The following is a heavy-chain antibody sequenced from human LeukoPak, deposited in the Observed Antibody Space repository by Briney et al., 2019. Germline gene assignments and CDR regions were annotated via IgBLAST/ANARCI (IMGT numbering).Heavy chain of an antibody. CDR1: GFTFSGHA. Sequence: GGSLRLSCSASGFTFSGHAMHWVRQAPGKGLEFVSVIGDNGDSTYYADSVKGRFTVSRDNSKHTLYLHMSSLRVEDTAVYYCVKDEGGFDYWGQGTLVTVSS. CDR2: IGDNGDST. J-gene: IGHJ4*02. CDR3: VKDEGGFDY. V-gene: IGHV3-64D*09. D-gene: IGHD3-16*01.